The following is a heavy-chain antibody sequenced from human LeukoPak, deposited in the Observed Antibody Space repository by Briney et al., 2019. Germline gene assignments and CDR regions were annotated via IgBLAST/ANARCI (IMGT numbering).Heavy chain of an antibody. CDR1: GFTFSSYE. Sequence: GGSLRLSCAASGFTFSSYEMNWVRQAPGKGLEWVSYIDDSGSSIYYADSVKGRFTISRDNAKSSLYLQMNSLRAEDTAVYYCARDRTVGVPGTRQFDFWGQGTLVTVSS. CDR3: ARDRTVGVPGTRQFDF. D-gene: IGHD6-19*01. V-gene: IGHV3-48*03. J-gene: IGHJ4*02. CDR2: IDDSGSSI.